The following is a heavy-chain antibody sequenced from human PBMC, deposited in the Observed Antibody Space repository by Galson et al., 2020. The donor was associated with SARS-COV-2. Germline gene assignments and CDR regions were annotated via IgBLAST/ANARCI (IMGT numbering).Heavy chain of an antibody. J-gene: IGHJ6*02. CDR1: GGSISSYY. D-gene: IGHD1-1*01. V-gene: IGHV4-59*08. Sequence: SETLSLTCTVAGGSISSYYWSWIRQPPGKGLEWIGNIYYSGSTNYNPSLKSRVTISVDTSKNQFSLKLSSVTAADTAVYYCARLRLEAYYYYGMDVWGQGTTVTVSS. CDR3: ARLRLEAYYYYGMDV. CDR2: IYYSGST.